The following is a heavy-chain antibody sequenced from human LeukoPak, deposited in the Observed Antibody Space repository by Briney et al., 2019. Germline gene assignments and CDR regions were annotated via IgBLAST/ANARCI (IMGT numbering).Heavy chain of an antibody. CDR2: ITNNASST. Sequence: PGGSLRLSCAASGFTFSSDWMHWVRQAPGEGLVWVSGITNNASSTSYADSVKGRFTISRDNAKNTLYLEMSSLRAEDTAVYCCVRDSSVTPMDVWGKGTTVTVSS. CDR3: VRDSSVTPMDV. J-gene: IGHJ6*04. CDR1: GFTFSSDW. D-gene: IGHD4-17*01. V-gene: IGHV3-74*01.